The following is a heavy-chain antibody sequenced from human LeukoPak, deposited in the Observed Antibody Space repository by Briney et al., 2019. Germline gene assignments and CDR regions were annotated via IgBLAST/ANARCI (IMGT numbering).Heavy chain of an antibody. CDR2: ISESGSST. Sequence: GGSLRLSCAASGFTFRSFAMSWVRQAPGKGLEWVSLISESGSSTDYADSVKGRFTISRDNSNNTLYLQMKSLRADDTAVYYCAKNWGYLDYWGQGTPVTVSS. J-gene: IGHJ4*02. V-gene: IGHV3-23*01. D-gene: IGHD7-27*01. CDR1: GFTFRSFA. CDR3: AKNWGYLDY.